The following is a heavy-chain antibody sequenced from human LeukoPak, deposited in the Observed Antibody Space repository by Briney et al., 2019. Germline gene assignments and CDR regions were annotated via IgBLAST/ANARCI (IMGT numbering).Heavy chain of an antibody. J-gene: IGHJ4*02. CDR3: ARGRSLIAAAVTGYLDY. D-gene: IGHD6-13*01. V-gene: IGHV3-30*03. CDR1: GFTFSNYA. CDR2: ISYDGSDK. Sequence: GRSLRLSCAASGFTFSNYAMHWVRQAPGKGLEWVALISYDGSDKYYVDSVKGRLTISRDKSKNTLYLQMNSLRAEDTAVYYCARGRSLIAAAVTGYLDYWGQGTLVTVSS.